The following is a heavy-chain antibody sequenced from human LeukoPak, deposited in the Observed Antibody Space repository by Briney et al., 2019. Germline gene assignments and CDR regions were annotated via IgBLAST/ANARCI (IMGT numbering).Heavy chain of an antibody. CDR2: ISYDGSNK. V-gene: IGHV3-30*18. Sequence: GRSLRLSCAASGFTFSSYDMHWVRQAPGKGLEWVAVISYDGSNKYYADSVKGRFTISRDNSKNTLYLQMNSLRAEDTAVYYCAKDRGHRYCSSTSCYQGGYYFDYWGQGTLVTDSS. D-gene: IGHD2-2*01. CDR3: AKDRGHRYCSSTSCYQGGYYFDY. J-gene: IGHJ4*02. CDR1: GFTFSSYD.